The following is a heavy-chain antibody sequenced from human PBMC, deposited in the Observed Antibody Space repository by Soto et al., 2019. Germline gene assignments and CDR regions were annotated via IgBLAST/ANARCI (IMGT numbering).Heavy chain of an antibody. CDR3: ASAPSGGSTLRDY. V-gene: IGHV3-23*01. CDR1: EFTLSTYD. J-gene: IGHJ4*02. CDR2: ITRTGIST. Sequence: GGSLRLSCAASEFTLSTYDMSWVRQAPGKGLEWVSTITRTGISTYYADSVKGRFTISRDVSQNTLYLQMNSLRAEDTAVYYCASAPSGGSTLRDYWGQGTLVTVSS. D-gene: IGHD2-15*01.